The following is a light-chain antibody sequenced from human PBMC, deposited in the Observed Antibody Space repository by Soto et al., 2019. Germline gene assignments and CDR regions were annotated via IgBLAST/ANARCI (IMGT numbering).Light chain of an antibody. CDR2: EVS. V-gene: IGLV2-14*01. J-gene: IGLJ1*01. Sequence: ALTQPASVSGSPGQSITISCTGTSSDVGFYNYVSWYQQHPGKAPKLMIYEVSNRPSGASNRFSGSKSGNTASLTISGLQAEDEADYYCSSYTTSSTLVFGTGTKVTVL. CDR3: SSYTTSSTLV. CDR1: SSDVGFYNY.